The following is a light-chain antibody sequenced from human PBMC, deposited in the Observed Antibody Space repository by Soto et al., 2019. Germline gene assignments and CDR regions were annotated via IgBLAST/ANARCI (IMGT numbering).Light chain of an antibody. CDR2: AAS. Sequence: DIQMTQSPSSLSASVGDRVTITCRASQGIRDALGWYQQKPGKAPKRLIYAASSLQSGVPPRFSGSGSGTEFALAISSLQPEDCATYCYVQHNSYPRTVRQGTKVEIK. CDR3: VQHNSYPRT. J-gene: IGKJ1*01. V-gene: IGKV1-17*01. CDR1: QGIRDA.